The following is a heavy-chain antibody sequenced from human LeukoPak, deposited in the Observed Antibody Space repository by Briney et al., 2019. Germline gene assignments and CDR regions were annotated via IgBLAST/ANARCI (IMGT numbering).Heavy chain of an antibody. J-gene: IGHJ4*02. D-gene: IGHD3-3*01. V-gene: IGHV3-23*01. Sequence: GSLRLSCAASGFTFSSYAMSWVRQAPGKGLEWVSAISGSGGSTYYADSVKGRFTISRDNSKNTLYLQMNSLRAEDTAVYYCGGTYYDFWSGSYYFDYWGQGTLVTVSS. CDR1: GFTFSSYA. CDR2: ISGSGGST. CDR3: GGTYYDFWSGSYYFDY.